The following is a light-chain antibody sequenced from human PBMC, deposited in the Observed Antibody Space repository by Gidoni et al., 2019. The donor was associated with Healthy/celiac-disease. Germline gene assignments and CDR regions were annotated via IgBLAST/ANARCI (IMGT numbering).Light chain of an antibody. J-gene: IGKJ1*01. CDR3: HQYNNWPPRRT. CDR2: GAS. Sequence: EIVLTQSPVTLSVSPGERDTLSCRAIQSVSSNLAWYQQKPGQAPRLLIFGASPRATGIPARFSGSGSGTDFTLTISSLQSEDFAIYYCHQYNNWPPRRTFGQGTKVELK. CDR1: QSVSSN. V-gene: IGKV3-15*01.